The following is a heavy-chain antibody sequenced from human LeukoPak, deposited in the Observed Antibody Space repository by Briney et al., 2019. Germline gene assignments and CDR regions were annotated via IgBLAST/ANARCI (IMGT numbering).Heavy chain of an antibody. V-gene: IGHV3-30*02. CDR1: GFTFSDYG. CDR2: IRYDGSNK. J-gene: IGHJ4*02. Sequence: QPGGSLRLSCTASGFTFSDYGMHWVRQAPGKGLEWVAFIRYDGSNKNYADSVKGRFIISRDNSKNTLYLQMNSLRAADTAVYYCAREQWQALQSWGQGTLVTVSS. CDR3: AREQWQALQS. D-gene: IGHD6-19*01.